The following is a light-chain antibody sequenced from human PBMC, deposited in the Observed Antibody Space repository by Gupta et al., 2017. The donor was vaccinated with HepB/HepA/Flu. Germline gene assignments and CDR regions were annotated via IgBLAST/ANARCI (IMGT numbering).Light chain of an antibody. CDR3: LKRSNWHT. CDR2: DAS. CDR1: QSVANY. J-gene: IGKJ2*01. Sequence: EIVLTQSPATLSLSPGERATLSCRASQSVANYIAWYHQKPGQAPRLRIYDASNRATGIPARVRGSESGTDFTLTIRIREPEDLALDYGLKRSNWHTFGPGTNLEIK. V-gene: IGKV3-11*01.